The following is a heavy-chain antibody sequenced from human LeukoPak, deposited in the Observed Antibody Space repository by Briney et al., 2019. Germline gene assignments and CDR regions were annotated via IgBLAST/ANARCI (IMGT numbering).Heavy chain of an antibody. CDR1: GGSNSSYY. D-gene: IGHD3-16*01. CDR2: IYTSGST. J-gene: IGHJ3*02. V-gene: IGHV4-4*07. CDR3: ARGGTDPRAFDI. Sequence: PSETLSLTCTVSGGSNSSYYWSWIRQPAGKGLEWIGRIYTSGSTNYNPSLKSRVTMSVGTSKNQFSLKLSSVTAADTAVYYCARGGTDPRAFDIWGQGTMVTVSS.